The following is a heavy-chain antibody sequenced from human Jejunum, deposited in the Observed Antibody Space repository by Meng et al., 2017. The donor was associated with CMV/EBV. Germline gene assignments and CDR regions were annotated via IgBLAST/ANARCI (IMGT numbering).Heavy chain of an antibody. CDR2: IHPNNGDT. Sequence: KVSCKASGYTFTGYYMHWVRQAPGQGLEWMAWIHPNNGDTHYAQKFQDRVTLTSDPSINTAYMELRSLKSDDTAVYYCARDSAYWGQGTLVTVSS. D-gene: IGHD3-10*01. J-gene: IGHJ4*02. V-gene: IGHV1-2*02. CDR3: ARDSAY. CDR1: GYTFTGYY.